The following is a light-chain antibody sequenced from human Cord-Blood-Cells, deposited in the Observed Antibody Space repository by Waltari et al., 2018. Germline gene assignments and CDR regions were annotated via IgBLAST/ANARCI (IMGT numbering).Light chain of an antibody. CDR3: QVWDSSSDHPYV. V-gene: IGLV3-21*04. CDR1: NIGSKS. CDR2: YDS. J-gene: IGLJ1*01. Sequence: SYVLTQPPSVSVAPGQTARITSGGNNIGSKSVHWYQQKPGQAPVLVIYYDSDRPSGIPERFSGSNSGNTATLTISRVEAGDEADYYCQVWDSSSDHPYVFGTGTKVTVL.